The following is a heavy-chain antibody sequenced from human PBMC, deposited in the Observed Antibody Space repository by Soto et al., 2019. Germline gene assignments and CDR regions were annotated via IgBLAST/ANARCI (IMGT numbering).Heavy chain of an antibody. CDR1: GYSFANYC. J-gene: IGHJ4*02. Sequence: EVPLVQSGAEVKKPGEYLKISCKGSGYSFANYCIGWVRQMPGKGLERVGIIYPGDSDTRYSPSVQGQVTISADKSISTAYLQWSSLKSSDTAMYYCARGTVSSDFDYWGQGTLVTVSS. CDR3: ARGTVSSDFDY. V-gene: IGHV5-51*01. D-gene: IGHD4-17*01. CDR2: IYPGDSDT.